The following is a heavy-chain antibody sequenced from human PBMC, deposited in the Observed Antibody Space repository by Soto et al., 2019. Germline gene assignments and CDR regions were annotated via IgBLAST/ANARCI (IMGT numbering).Heavy chain of an antibody. CDR1: GYTFTSYA. V-gene: IGHV1-2*04. CDR3: ARDSSSGNDY. D-gene: IGHD3-10*01. CDR2: INPNSGGT. J-gene: IGHJ4*02. Sequence: ASVKVSCKASGYTFTSYAMHWVRQAPGQRLEWMGWINPNSGGTNYAQKFQGWVTMTRDTSISTAYMELSRLRSDDTAVYYCARDSSSGNDYWGQGTLVTVSS.